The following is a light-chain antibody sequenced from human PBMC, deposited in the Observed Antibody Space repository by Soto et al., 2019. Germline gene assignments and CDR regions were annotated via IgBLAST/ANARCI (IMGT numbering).Light chain of an antibody. CDR2: GAS. J-gene: IGKJ1*01. CDR3: QQYNNWPPWT. CDR1: QSVSSN. Sequence: EIVMTPSPATLSLSPGESATLSCRASQSVSSNLAWYQQKPGQAPRLLIYGASTRATGIPARFSGSGYGTEVSLTISSLQSEEFAVYYCQQYNNWPPWTFGQGTKVEIK. V-gene: IGKV3-15*01.